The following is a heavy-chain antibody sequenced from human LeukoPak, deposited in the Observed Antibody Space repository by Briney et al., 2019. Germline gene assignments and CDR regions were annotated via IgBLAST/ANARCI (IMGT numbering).Heavy chain of an antibody. CDR1: GGSFSGYY. D-gene: IGHD3-10*01. CDR3: ARGAKYYYGSGSYHFDY. V-gene: IGHV4-34*01. J-gene: IGHJ4*02. CDR2: INHSGST. Sequence: SETLSLTCDVYGGSFSGYYWSWIRQPPGKGLEWIGEINHSGSTNYNPSLKSRVTISVDTSKNQFSLKLSSVTAADTAVYYCARGAKYYYGSGSYHFDYWGQGTLVTVSS.